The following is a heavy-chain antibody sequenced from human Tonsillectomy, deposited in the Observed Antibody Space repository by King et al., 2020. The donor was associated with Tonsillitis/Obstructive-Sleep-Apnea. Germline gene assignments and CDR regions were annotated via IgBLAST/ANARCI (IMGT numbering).Heavy chain of an antibody. D-gene: IGHD2-2*02. CDR1: GFTFRSYA. V-gene: IGHV3-30*04. Sequence: VQLVESGGGVVQPGRSLRLSCAASGFTFRSYAMHWVRQAPGKGLEWVAVISFDGSNKYYADSVKGRFTISRDNSKNTLYLQMNSLRAEDTAVYYCARDHPIVVIPAAIKGGFDYWGQGTLVTVSS. CDR3: ARDHPIVVIPAAIKGGFDY. J-gene: IGHJ4*02. CDR2: ISFDGSNK.